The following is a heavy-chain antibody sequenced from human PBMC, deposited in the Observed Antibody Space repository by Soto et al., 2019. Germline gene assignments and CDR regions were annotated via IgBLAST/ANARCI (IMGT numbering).Heavy chain of an antibody. D-gene: IGHD4-17*01. J-gene: IGHJ3*02. CDR3: ARGADGDYDGVAFDI. CDR2: ISAYNGNT. Sequence: GASVKVSCKASGYTFTSYGIIWVRQAPGQGLEWMGWISAYNGNTNYAQKLQGRVTMTTDTSTSTAYMELRSLRSDDTAVYYCARGADGDYDGVAFDIWGQGTMVTVS. V-gene: IGHV1-18*01. CDR1: GYTFTSYG.